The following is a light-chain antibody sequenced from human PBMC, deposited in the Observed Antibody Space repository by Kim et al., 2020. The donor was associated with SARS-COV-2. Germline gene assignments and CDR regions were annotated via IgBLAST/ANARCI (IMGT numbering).Light chain of an antibody. CDR1: QAISGY. CDR2: DVS. V-gene: IGKV1D-8*01. J-gene: IGKJ1*01. Sequence: GDRLTISCRLSQAISGYLAWYQQKPGKAPVVLIYDVSTLQNGVPSRFSGSGSGTDFTLTISGLQSEDFGTYYCQQYETFPWTFGQGTKVDIK. CDR3: QQYETFPWT.